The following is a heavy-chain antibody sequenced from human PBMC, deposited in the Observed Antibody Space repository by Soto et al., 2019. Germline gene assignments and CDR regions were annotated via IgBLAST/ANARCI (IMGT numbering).Heavy chain of an antibody. V-gene: IGHV4-39*07. CDR1: GGSISSSSYY. CDR3: ARDLGGYCSGGSCYPDYYYYYYGMDV. Sequence: SETLSLTCTVSGGSISSSSYYWGWIRQPPGKGLEWIGSIYYSGSTYYNPSLKSRVTISVDTSKNQFSLKLSSVTAADTAVYYCARDLGGYCSGGSCYPDYYYYYYGMDVWGQGTTVTVSS. CDR2: IYYSGST. J-gene: IGHJ6*02. D-gene: IGHD2-15*01.